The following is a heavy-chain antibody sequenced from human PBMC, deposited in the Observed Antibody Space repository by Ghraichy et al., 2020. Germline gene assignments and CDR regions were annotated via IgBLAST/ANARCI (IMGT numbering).Heavy chain of an antibody. J-gene: IGHJ3*02. CDR1: GFTFSSYS. Sequence: LSLTCADSGFTFSSYSMNWVRQAPGKGLEWVSSISSSSGFLYYADSVKGRFTISRDNAKNSVYLQMNSLRAEDTALYYCARGGGAFDIWGQGTMVTVSS. CDR2: ISSSSGFL. CDR3: ARGGGAFDI. V-gene: IGHV3-21*01. D-gene: IGHD3-16*01.